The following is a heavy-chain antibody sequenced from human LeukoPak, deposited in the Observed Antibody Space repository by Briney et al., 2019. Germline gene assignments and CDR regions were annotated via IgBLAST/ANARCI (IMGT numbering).Heavy chain of an antibody. CDR1: GFTFRDYF. Sequence: GGSLRLSCAASGFTFRDYFMSWIRQAPGKGLEWVAYINTAGNTIYYADSMKGRFTISRDNAKNSLYLQMNTLRAEDTAVYYCARATYGSSAVDAFDIWGQGTMVTVSP. D-gene: IGHD3-22*01. V-gene: IGHV3-11*01. J-gene: IGHJ3*02. CDR2: INTAGNTI. CDR3: ARATYGSSAVDAFDI.